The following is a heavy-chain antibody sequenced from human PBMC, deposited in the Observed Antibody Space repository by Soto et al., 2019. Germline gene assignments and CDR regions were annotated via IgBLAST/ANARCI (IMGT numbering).Heavy chain of an antibody. V-gene: IGHV1-69*13. J-gene: IGHJ6*02. CDR2: IIPIFGTA. Sequence: GASVKVSCKASVGTFSSYAISWVRQDHGQGLEWMGGIIPIFGTANYAQKFQGRVTITADESTSTAYMELSSLRSEDTAVYYCARAVYSSSDYYYYYGMDVWGQGTTVTVSS. CDR3: ARAVYSSSDYYYYYGMDV. CDR1: VGTFSSYA. D-gene: IGHD6-6*01.